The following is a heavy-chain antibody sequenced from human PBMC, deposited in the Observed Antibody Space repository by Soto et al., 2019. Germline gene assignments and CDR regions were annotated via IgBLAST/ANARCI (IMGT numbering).Heavy chain of an antibody. Sequence: QVQLQQWGAGLLKPSETLSLTCAVYGGSFSGYYWSWIRQPPGKGLEWIGEINHSGSTNYNPSLKSRVTISVDMSKTQFSLKLNSVTAADTAVYYCARAASPRYCSGGSCYNSYGMDVWGQGTTVTVSS. CDR1: GGSFSGYY. D-gene: IGHD2-15*01. CDR3: ARAASPRYCSGGSCYNSYGMDV. CDR2: INHSGST. V-gene: IGHV4-34*01. J-gene: IGHJ6*02.